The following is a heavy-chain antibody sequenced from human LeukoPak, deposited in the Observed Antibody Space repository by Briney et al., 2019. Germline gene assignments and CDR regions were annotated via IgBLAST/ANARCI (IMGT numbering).Heavy chain of an antibody. CDR1: GGSFSGYY. J-gene: IGHJ6*02. CDR3: ARDHQAGSDYYYYGMDV. V-gene: IGHV4-34*01. Sequence: SETLSLTCAVYGGSFSGYYWSWIRQPPGKGLEWIGEINHSGSTNYNPSLKSRVTISVDTSKNQFSLKLSSVTAADTAVYYCARDHQAGSDYYYYGMDVWGQGTTVTVSS. D-gene: IGHD1-14*01. CDR2: INHSGST.